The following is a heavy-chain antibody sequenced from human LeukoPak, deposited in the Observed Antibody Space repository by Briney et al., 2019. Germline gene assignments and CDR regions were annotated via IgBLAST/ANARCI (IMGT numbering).Heavy chain of an antibody. CDR2: IYYSGST. D-gene: IGHD5-18*01. Sequence: SETLSLTCTASGGSISSHSWSWIRQPPGKGLEWIGYIYYSGSTNYNPSLKSRATISVDTSKNQFSLKLSSVTAADTAVYYCARDGPGYSYGYSGGNWFDPWGQGILVTVYS. V-gene: IGHV4-59*11. CDR3: ARDGPGYSYGYSGGNWFDP. J-gene: IGHJ5*02. CDR1: GGSISSHS.